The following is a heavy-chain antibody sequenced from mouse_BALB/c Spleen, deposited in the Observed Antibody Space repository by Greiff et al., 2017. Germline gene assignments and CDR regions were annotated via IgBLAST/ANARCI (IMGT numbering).Heavy chain of an antibody. J-gene: IGHJ4*01. V-gene: IGHV5-6-3*01. CDR2: INSNGGST. Sequence: EVKLVESGGGLVQPGGSLKLSCAASGFTFSSYGMSWVRQTPDKRLELVATINSNGGSTYYPDSVKGRFTISRDNAKNTLYLQMSSLKSEDTAMSYCERSLRHAMDYWGQGTSVTVSS. CDR3: ERSLRHAMDY. CDR1: GFTFSSYG. D-gene: IGHD2-12*01.